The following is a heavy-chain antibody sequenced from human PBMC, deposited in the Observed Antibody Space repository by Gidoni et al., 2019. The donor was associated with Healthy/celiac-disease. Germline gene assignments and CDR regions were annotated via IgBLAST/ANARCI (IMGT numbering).Heavy chain of an antibody. CDR3: AKDYKDYYDSSGVIDY. CDR1: GFTFDDYA. J-gene: IGHJ4*02. CDR2: ISWNSGSI. V-gene: IGHV3-9*01. D-gene: IGHD3-22*01. Sequence: EVQLVESGGGWVQPGRSLRLPCAASGFTFDDYAMHWVRQAPGKGLEWVSGISWNSGSIGYADSVKGRFTISRDNAKNSLYLQMNSLRAEDTALYYCAKDYKDYYDSSGVIDYWGQGTLVTVSS.